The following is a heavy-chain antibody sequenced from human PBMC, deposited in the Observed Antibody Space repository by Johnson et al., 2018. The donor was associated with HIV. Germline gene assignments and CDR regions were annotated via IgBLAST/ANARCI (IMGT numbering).Heavy chain of an antibody. J-gene: IGHJ3*02. V-gene: IGHV3-30*14. Sequence: QVQLVESGGGVVQPGRSLRLSCAASGFIFSSYAMHWVRQAPGKGLEWVAVISYDGSNKYYADSVQGRFTISRDNSKNTLYLQMKSLRAEDTAVYYCAAGYCSSTSCYDGAFDIWGQGTMVTVSS. CDR3: AAGYCSSTSCYDGAFDI. CDR2: ISYDGSNK. D-gene: IGHD2-2*03. CDR1: GFIFSSYA.